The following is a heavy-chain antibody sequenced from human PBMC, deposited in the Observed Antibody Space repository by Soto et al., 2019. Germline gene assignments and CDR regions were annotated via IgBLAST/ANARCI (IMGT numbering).Heavy chain of an antibody. CDR2: IYYSGST. D-gene: IGHD6-25*01. J-gene: IGHJ4*02. V-gene: IGHV4-59*08. CDR3: ARRYSSAIGY. CDR1: GGTISSWY. Sequence: QVQLQESGPGLVKPSETLSITCTVSGGTISSWYWSWIRQPPGKGLEWIGYIYYSGSTNCNPSLKSRITIAGDTSKNPSSLMLTSATAADAAVYHWARRYSSAIGYWGEGTLGTVSS.